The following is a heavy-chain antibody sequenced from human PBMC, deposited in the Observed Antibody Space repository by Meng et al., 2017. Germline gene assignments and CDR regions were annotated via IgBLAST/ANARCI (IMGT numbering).Heavy chain of an antibody. J-gene: IGHJ3*02. CDR3: ARVFTMVRGGDVAFDI. V-gene: IGHV3-33*01. D-gene: IGHD3-10*01. CDR2: IWYDGSNK. Sequence: GSLLKISCAASGFTFSSYGMHWVRQAPGKGLEWVAVIWYDGSNKYYADSVKGRFTISRDNSKNTLYLQMNSLRAEDTAVYYCARVFTMVRGGDVAFDIWGQGTMVTVSS. CDR1: GFTFSSYG.